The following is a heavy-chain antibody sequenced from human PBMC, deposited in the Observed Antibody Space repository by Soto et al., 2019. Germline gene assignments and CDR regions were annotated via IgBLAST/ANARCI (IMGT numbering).Heavy chain of an antibody. CDR2: VYYRGRS. Sequence: KPSVTLSLTCTVSGGSVSNSNYYWGWIRQSPGKGLEWIGSVYYRGRSYSKSSVKSRVTISVDTSKNQFSLNLNSVTASDTAVYYCVSQRTSVLTQAYFDYWGPGALVTVSS. V-gene: IGHV4-39*01. CDR1: GGSVSNSNYY. CDR3: VSQRTSVLTQAYFDY. J-gene: IGHJ4*02. D-gene: IGHD2-8*01.